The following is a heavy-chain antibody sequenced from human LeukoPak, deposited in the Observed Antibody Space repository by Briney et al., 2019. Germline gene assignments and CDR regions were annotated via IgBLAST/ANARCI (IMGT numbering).Heavy chain of an antibody. Sequence: GGSLRLSCAPSGFTSSRYGMSSGRQAPGKGLEWVSSISGSGFTTYYADSVKGRFTFSRDNSKNTLHLQVNSLRVEDTALYYCATLRRVGGDFDYWGQGTLVTVSS. V-gene: IGHV3-23*01. CDR3: ATLRRVGGDFDY. J-gene: IGHJ4*02. CDR2: ISGSGFTT. D-gene: IGHD1-26*01. CDR1: GFTSSRYG.